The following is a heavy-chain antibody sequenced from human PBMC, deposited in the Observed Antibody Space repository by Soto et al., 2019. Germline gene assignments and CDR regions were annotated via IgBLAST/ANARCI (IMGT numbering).Heavy chain of an antibody. J-gene: IGHJ4*02. Sequence: QVQLVQSGAEVKKPGASVKVSCKASGYTFTSYGISWVRQAPGQGLEWMGWISAYNGNTNYAQKLQGRVTMTTDTSTSPAYLELRSLRSDDTAVYYCARFGVLLWRRFETYYFDYWGQGTLVTVSS. V-gene: IGHV1-18*01. CDR1: GYTFTSYG. D-gene: IGHD3-10*01. CDR3: ARFGVLLWRRFETYYFDY. CDR2: ISAYNGNT.